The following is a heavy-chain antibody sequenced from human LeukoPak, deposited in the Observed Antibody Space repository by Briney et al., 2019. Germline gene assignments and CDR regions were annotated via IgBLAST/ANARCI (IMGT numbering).Heavy chain of an antibody. J-gene: IGHJ4*02. V-gene: IGHV5-51*01. D-gene: IGHD6-6*01. CDR2: IYPGDSDT. CDR3: ARPYRSSSFSAYDY. Sequence: GESLKISCKGSGYIFTNFWIGWVRQMPGKGLEWMGIIYPGDSDTRYSPSFQGQVTISADKSISTAYLQWSSLKASDTAMYYCARPYRSSSFSAYDYWGQGTLVTVSS. CDR1: GYIFTNFW.